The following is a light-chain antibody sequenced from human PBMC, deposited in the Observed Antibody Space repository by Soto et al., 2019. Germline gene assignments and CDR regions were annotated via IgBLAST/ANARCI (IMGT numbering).Light chain of an antibody. J-gene: IGKJ4*01. CDR2: AAS. V-gene: IGKV1-27*01. CDR3: QKCKIAPFT. Sequence: DIQMTQSPSSLSAFVGDTVTITCRPSQDVSNFLAWYQQKPGKVPKLLIYAASTLQSGVPSRFSGSGSGTDFTLTISSLQPEDVATYYCQKCKIAPFTFGGGTKVEMK. CDR1: QDVSNF.